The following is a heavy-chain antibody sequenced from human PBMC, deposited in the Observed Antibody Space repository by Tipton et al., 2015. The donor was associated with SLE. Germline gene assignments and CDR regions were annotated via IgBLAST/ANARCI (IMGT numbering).Heavy chain of an antibody. J-gene: IGHJ3*01. V-gene: IGHV3-9*01. CDR3: GKEKIGDVFGSGTNGVGAIDA. CDR2: INWNGDYL. Sequence: SLRLSCVVSGFKLEDYAMHWVRQIPGKGLEWVAGINWNGDYLHYAASLKGRFTISRDNAKNSLYLQMDSLRSEDTASYYCGKEKIGDVFGSGTNGVGAIDAGGQRIMVTVSS. CDR1: GFKLEDYA. D-gene: IGHD3-10*01.